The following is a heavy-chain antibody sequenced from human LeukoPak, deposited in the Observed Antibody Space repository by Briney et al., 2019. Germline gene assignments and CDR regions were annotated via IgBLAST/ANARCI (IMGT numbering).Heavy chain of an antibody. D-gene: IGHD4-23*01. Sequence: ASVKVSCKASGYTFTNYYMHWVRQAPGQGLEWMAIINPSGGSTRNAQKFQGRVTMTRDTSTSTVYMELSSLRPEDTAVYYRARGGYGGDSTYYYYAMDVWGQGTTVTVSS. J-gene: IGHJ6*02. CDR1: GYTFTNYY. CDR3: ARGGYGGDSTYYYYAMDV. CDR2: INPSGGST. V-gene: IGHV1-46*01.